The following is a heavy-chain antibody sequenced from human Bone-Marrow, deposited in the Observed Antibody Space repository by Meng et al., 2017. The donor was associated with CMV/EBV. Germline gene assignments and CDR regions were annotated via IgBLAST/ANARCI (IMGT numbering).Heavy chain of an antibody. CDR3: AREGAARLFWFPNWFDP. Sequence: ASVKVSCKASGYTFTGYYMHWVRQAPGQGLEWMGWINPNSGGTNYAQKFQGRVTMTRDTSISTAYMELSRLRSDDTAVYYCAREGAARLFWFPNWFDPWGQGPLVTVSS. CDR2: INPNSGGT. CDR1: GYTFTGYY. D-gene: IGHD6-6*01. J-gene: IGHJ5*02. V-gene: IGHV1-2*02.